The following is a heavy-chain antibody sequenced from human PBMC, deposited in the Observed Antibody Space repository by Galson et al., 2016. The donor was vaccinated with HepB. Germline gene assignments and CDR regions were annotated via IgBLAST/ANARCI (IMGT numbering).Heavy chain of an antibody. V-gene: IGHV3-33*06. Sequence: SLRLSCAASDFTFSSYGVHWVRQAPGKGLEWLALIWNDGTKKDYSDSLKGRFTISRDNSNNILYLDMNNLRAEDTAVYYCAKGGGSYYRGTDGIIDSWGQGTLVTVSS. CDR3: AKGGGSYYRGTDGIIDS. CDR1: DFTFSSYG. J-gene: IGHJ4*02. CDR2: IWNDGTKK. D-gene: IGHD1-26*01.